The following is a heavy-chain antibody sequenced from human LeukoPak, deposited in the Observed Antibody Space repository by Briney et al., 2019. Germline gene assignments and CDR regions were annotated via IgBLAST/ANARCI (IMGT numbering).Heavy chain of an antibody. CDR1: GYTFTTYY. CDR2: ISPTGGST. Sequence: ASVTVSCKASGYTFTTYYIHWVRQAPGQGLEWMGIISPTGGSTTYAQKFQGRVTMTRDTSTSTVFMELNSLRSEDTAVYYCALYSSTWYWGQGTLVTVSS. J-gene: IGHJ4*02. V-gene: IGHV1-46*01. CDR3: ALYSSTWY. D-gene: IGHD6-13*01.